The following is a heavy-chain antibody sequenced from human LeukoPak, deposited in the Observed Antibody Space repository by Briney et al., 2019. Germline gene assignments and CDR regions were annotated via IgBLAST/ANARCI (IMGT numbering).Heavy chain of an antibody. CDR2: IIPIFGTA. D-gene: IGHD2-2*01. Sequence: GASVKVSCKASGYTFTSYDINWGRQAPGQGLEWMGGIIPIFGTANYAQKFQGRVTVTADESTSTANMELSILSSEDKAVYYCARDLVTGGYCSSTSCSGAFDIWGQGTMVTVSS. CDR3: ARDLVTGGYCSSTSCSGAFDI. J-gene: IGHJ3*02. V-gene: IGHV1-69*13. CDR1: GYTFTSYD.